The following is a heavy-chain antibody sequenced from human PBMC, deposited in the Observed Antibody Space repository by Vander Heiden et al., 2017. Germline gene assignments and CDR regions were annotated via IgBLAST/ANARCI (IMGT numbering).Heavy chain of an antibody. CDR1: GFTFRNYA. Sequence: EVHLLASGGDLVQPGGSLRLSCSASGFTFRNYAMHWIRQAPGKGLEWVSGISHNGVSPYYGDSVKGRFTISRDNSKNTLYLQMNSLRAEDTAIYYCAKGYTISSRNGFDYWCHGPLVT. J-gene: IGHJ4*01. CDR2: ISHNGVSP. V-gene: IGHV3-23*01. CDR3: AKGYTISSRNGFDY. D-gene: IGHD6-6*01.